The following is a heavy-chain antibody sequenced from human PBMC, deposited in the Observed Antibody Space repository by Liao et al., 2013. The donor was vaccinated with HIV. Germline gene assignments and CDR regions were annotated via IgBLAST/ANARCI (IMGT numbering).Heavy chain of an antibody. D-gene: IGHD3-3*01. CDR1: GGSISSYY. Sequence: QVQLQESGPRLVKPSETLSLTCSVSGGSISSYYWSWIRQPAGKGLEWIGRIYASGSTNYNPSLKSRVTMSVDTSKNQFSLKLSSVTAADTAVYYCAREGDFWSGYNPHDYWGQGTLVTVSS. V-gene: IGHV4-4*07. J-gene: IGHJ4*02. CDR3: AREGDFWSGYNPHDY. CDR2: IYASGST.